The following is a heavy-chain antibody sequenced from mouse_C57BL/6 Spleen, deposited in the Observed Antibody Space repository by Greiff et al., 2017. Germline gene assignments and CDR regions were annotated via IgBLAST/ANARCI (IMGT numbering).Heavy chain of an antibody. CDR2: IYPGSGNT. J-gene: IGHJ3*01. CDR1: GYTFTDYY. CDR3: ARWGPSWFAY. V-gene: IGHV1-76*01. Sequence: VQLQQSGAELVRPGASVKLSCKASGYTFTDYYINWVKQRPGQGLEWIARIYPGSGNTYYNEKFKGKATLTAEKSSSTAYMQLSSLTSEDSAVYFCARWGPSWFAYWGQGTLVTVSA.